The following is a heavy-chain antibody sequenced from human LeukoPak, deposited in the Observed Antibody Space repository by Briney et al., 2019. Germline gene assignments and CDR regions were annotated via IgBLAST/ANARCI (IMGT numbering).Heavy chain of an antibody. CDR2: ISYDGSSK. V-gene: IGHV3-30-3*01. J-gene: IGHJ6*02. CDR3: ARDLAQYSSSSSSYYYGMDV. D-gene: IGHD6-6*01. Sequence: GGSLRLSCAASGFTFSSYAMHWVRQAPGKGLEWVAVISYDGSSKYYADSVKGRFTISRDNSKNTLYLQMNSLRAEDTAVYYCARDLAQYSSSSSSYYYGMDVWGQGTTVTVSS. CDR1: GFTFSSYA.